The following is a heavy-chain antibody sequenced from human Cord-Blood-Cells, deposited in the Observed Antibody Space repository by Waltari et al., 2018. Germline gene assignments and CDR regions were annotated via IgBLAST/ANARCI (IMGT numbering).Heavy chain of an antibody. J-gene: IGHJ4*02. V-gene: IGHV2-26*01. D-gene: IGHD6-6*01. CDR2: IFSNDEK. CDR3: ARIPVKSKLGVDY. Sequence: QDTFKESGPVLLIPTETLTLTCTVSGFSLSKARMGVSWIRQPPGKALEWLAHIFSNDEKSYSTSLKSRLTISKDTSKSQVVLTMTNMDPVDTATYYCARIPVKSKLGVDYWGQGTLVTVSS. CDR1: GFSLSKARMG.